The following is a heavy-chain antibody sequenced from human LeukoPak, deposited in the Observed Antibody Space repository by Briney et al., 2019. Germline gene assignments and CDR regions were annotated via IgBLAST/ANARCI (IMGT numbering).Heavy chain of an antibody. CDR2: IIPIFGTA. CDR3: AGSGSGSYLPYYFDY. CDR1: GGTFSSYA. J-gene: IGHJ4*02. Sequence: ASVKVSCKASGGTFSSYAISWVRQAPGQGLEWMGGIIPIFGTANYAQKFQGRVTITADKSTSTAYMELSSLRSEDTAVYYCAGSGSGSYLPYYFDYWGQGTLVTVSS. D-gene: IGHD3-10*01. V-gene: IGHV1-69*06.